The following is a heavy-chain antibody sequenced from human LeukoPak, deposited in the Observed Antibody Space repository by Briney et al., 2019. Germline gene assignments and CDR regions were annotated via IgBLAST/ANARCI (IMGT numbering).Heavy chain of an antibody. Sequence: SQTLSLTCTVSGGSISSGDYYWSWIRQPPGKGLEWIGYIYYSGSTYYNPSLKSRVTISGDTSKNHFSLKLSSVTAADTAVYYCARQSYPATTVTPLYYFDYWGQGTLVTVSS. V-gene: IGHV4-30-4*01. J-gene: IGHJ4*02. CDR2: IYYSGST. D-gene: IGHD4-17*01. CDR3: ARQSYPATTVTPLYYFDY. CDR1: GGSISSGDYY.